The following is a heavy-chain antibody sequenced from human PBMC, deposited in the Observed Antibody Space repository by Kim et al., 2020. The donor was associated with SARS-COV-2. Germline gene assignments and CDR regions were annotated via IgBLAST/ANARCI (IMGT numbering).Heavy chain of an antibody. D-gene: IGHD3-22*01. CDR3: ARDISSGYLQGAFDI. V-gene: IGHV1-3*01. Sequence: KFQGRGTITRDTSASTAYMELRSLRSEDTAVYYCARDISSGYLQGAFDIWGQGTMVTVSS. J-gene: IGHJ3*02.